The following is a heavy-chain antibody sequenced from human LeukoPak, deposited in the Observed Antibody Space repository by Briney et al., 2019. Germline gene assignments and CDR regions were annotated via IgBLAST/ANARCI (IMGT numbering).Heavy chain of an antibody. CDR2: IYYSGST. D-gene: IGHD3-22*01. V-gene: IGHV4-59*01. Sequence: SETLSLTCTVSGGSISSYYWSWIRQPPGKGLEWIGYIYYSGSTNYNPSLKSRVTISVDTSKNQFPLKLSSVTAADTAVYYCASFPYYDSSGYHGYYFDYWGQGTLVTVSS. CDR3: ASFPYYDSSGYHGYYFDY. CDR1: GGSISSYY. J-gene: IGHJ4*02.